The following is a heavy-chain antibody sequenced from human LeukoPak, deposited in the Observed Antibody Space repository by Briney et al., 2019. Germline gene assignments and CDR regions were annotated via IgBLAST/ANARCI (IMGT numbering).Heavy chain of an antibody. CDR2: IYTSGST. D-gene: IGHD4-23*01. V-gene: IGHV4-61*02. CDR1: GGSISSGSYY. Sequence: SETLSLTCTVSGGSISSGSYYWSWIRQPAGKGLEWIGRIYTSGSTNYNPSLKSRVTISVDTSKNQFSLKLSSVTAADTAVYYCAAYSYGGYWYFDLWGRGTLVTVSS. CDR3: AAYSYGGYWYFDL. J-gene: IGHJ2*01.